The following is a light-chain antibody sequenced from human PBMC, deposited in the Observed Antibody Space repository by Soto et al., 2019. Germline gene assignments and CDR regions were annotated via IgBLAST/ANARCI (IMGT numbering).Light chain of an antibody. J-gene: IGLJ2*01. CDR2: DDS. Sequence: SYELTQPPSASVAPGQTAMIACGGDNIGSNSVHWFQQKPGQAPVLVVYDDSDRPSGIPERFSGSNSGNTATLTISRVEAGDEADYYCQVWDSRSDHVVFGGGTKVTVL. CDR1: NIGSNS. V-gene: IGLV3-21*02. CDR3: QVWDSRSDHVV.